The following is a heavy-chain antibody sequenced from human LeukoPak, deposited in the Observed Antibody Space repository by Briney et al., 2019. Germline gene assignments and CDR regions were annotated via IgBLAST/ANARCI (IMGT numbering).Heavy chain of an antibody. CDR1: GGSISSYY. V-gene: IGHV4-4*07. J-gene: IGHJ3*02. D-gene: IGHD1-7*01. CDR2: IYTSGST. Sequence: SETLSLTCTVSGGSISSYYWSWIRQTAGKGLEWIGRIYTSGSTNYNPSLKSRVTMSVDTSKNQFSLKLSSVTAADTAVYYCARFRRTTGSDAFDIWGQGTMVTVSS. CDR3: ARFRRTTGSDAFDI.